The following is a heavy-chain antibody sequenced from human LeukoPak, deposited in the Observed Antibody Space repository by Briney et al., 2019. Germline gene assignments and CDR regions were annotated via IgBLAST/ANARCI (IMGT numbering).Heavy chain of an antibody. Sequence: SETLSLTCTVSGGSISSYYWSWIRQPPGKGLEWIGYIYYSGSTNHNPSLKSRVTISVDTSKNQFSLKLSSVTAADTAVYYCATHIAAAGTIWGQGTLVTVSS. J-gene: IGHJ4*02. D-gene: IGHD6-13*01. CDR3: ATHIAAAGTI. CDR1: GGSISSYY. CDR2: IYYSGST. V-gene: IGHV4-59*01.